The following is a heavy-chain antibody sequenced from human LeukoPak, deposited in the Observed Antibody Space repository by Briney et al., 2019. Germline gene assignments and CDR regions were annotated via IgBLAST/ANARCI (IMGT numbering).Heavy chain of an antibody. CDR3: ARRSIIYGSGSYYLY. Sequence: GSVKVSCKASGYTFTSYDINWVRQATGQGLEWMGWMNPNSGNTGYAQKFQGRVTMTRDTSVSTAYMELSSLRSEDTAVYYCARRSIIYGSGSYYLYWGQGTLVTVSP. D-gene: IGHD3-10*01. CDR2: MNPNSGNT. V-gene: IGHV1-8*01. J-gene: IGHJ4*02. CDR1: GYTFTSYD.